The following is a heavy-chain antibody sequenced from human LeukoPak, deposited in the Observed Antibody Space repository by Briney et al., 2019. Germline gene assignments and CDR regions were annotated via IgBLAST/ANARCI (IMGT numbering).Heavy chain of an antibody. CDR1: GGTFSSYA. D-gene: IGHD6-19*01. Sequence: ASAKVSCKASGGTFSSYATSWVRQAPGPGLEWMGGIIPIFGTANYAQKFQGRVTITADESTSTAYMELSSLRSEDTAVYYCARVYGWYYYYMDVWGKGTTVTVSS. CDR3: ARVYGWYYYYMDV. J-gene: IGHJ6*03. V-gene: IGHV1-69*13. CDR2: IIPIFGTA.